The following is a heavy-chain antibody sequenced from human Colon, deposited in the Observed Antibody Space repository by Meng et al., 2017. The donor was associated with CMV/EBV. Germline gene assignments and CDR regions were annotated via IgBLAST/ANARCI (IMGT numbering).Heavy chain of an antibody. CDR2: IYWDDDT. V-gene: IGHV2-5*02. Sequence: QITLKESGPTLVKPTKTLTLTCTFSGFSFITDKAGVGWIRHPPGKALEWLGFIYWDDDTRYSPSLKTRLTITRDTSKNQVILTMTNMDPADTATYYCVRRSYSGQDDYWGQGALVTVSS. CDR1: GFSFITDKAG. J-gene: IGHJ4*02. D-gene: IGHD5-12*01. CDR3: VRRSYSGQDDY.